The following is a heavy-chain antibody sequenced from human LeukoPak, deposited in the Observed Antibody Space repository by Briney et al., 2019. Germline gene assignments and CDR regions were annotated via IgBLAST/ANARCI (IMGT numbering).Heavy chain of an antibody. CDR2: IIPIFGTA. D-gene: IGHD2-2*01. Sequence: SVKVSCKASGYTFTSYYMHWVRQAPGQGLEWMGGIIPIFGTANYAQKFLGRVSITTDESTSTAYMELSSLRSEDTAVYYCARSVVPAANDAFDIWGQGTMVTVSS. V-gene: IGHV1-69*05. J-gene: IGHJ3*02. CDR1: GYTFTSYY. CDR3: ARSVVPAANDAFDI.